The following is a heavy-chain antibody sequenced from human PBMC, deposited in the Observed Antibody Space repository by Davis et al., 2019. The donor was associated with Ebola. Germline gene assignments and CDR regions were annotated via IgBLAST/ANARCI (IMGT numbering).Heavy chain of an antibody. D-gene: IGHD3-3*01. CDR3: AGHDFWSGYSY. CDR2: ISSSSSYI. CDR1: GFTFSSYS. Sequence: GESLKISCAASGFTFSSYSMNWVRQAPGKGLEWVSSISSSSSYIYYADSVKGRFTISRDNAKNTLYLQMNSLRAEDTAVYYCAGHDFWSGYSYWGQGTLVTVSS. J-gene: IGHJ4*02. V-gene: IGHV3-21*04.